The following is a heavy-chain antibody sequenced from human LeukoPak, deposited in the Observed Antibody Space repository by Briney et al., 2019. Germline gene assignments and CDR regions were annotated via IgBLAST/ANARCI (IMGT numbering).Heavy chain of an antibody. CDR3: ARDPNSSSWTLVY. CDR2: IKEDGNGK. V-gene: IGHV3-7*01. Sequence: GGSLRLSCAASGFTFSSYWMSWVRQAPGKGLEWLANIKEDGNGKNYVDSVKGRFTISRDNAKNSLYLQMNSLRAEDTAVYYCARDPNSSSWTLVYWGQGTLVTVSS. J-gene: IGHJ4*02. D-gene: IGHD6-13*01. CDR1: GFTFSSYW.